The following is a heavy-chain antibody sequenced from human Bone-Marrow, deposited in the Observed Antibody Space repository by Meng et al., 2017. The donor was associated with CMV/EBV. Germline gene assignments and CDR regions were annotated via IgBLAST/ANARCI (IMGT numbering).Heavy chain of an antibody. D-gene: IGHD7-27*01. J-gene: IGHJ4*02. CDR2: INHSGST. CDR3: ARDPGVGLDY. V-gene: IGHV4-34*01. Sequence: SETLSLTCAVYGGSFSGYYWSWIRQPPGKGLEWIGEINHSGSTNYNPSLKSRVTISVDTSKNQFSLMLRSVTAADTAVYYCARDPGVGLDYWGQGTLVTVSS. CDR1: GGSFSGYY.